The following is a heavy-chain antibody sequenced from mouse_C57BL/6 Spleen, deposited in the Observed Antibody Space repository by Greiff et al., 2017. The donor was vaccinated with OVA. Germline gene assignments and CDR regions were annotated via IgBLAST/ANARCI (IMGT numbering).Heavy chain of an antibody. CDR2: IYPGSGST. CDR3: ARRDDYDGAWFAY. CDR1: GYTFTSYW. D-gene: IGHD2-4*01. J-gene: IGHJ3*01. Sequence: VQLQQPGAELVKPGASVKMSCKASGYTFTSYWITWVKQRPGQGLEWIGDIYPGSGSTNYNEKFKSKATLTVDTSSSPAYMQLSSLTSEDSAVYYCARRDDYDGAWFAYWGQGTLVTVSA. V-gene: IGHV1-55*01.